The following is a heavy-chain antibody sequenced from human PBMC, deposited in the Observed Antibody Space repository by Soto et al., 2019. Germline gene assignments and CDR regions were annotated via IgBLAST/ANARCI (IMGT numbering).Heavy chain of an antibody. J-gene: IGHJ6*02. CDR2: IYYSGST. Sequence: QVRLEESGPGLVKPSETLSLICSVSGGSVNNANYFWNWIRHHPENGLEWIGYIYYSGSTRYNPSFKTRATLSIDTSKDQFSLRLNSVTVEDTAVYFCARDADYGGSRGGMDVWGRVTTVNVSS. V-gene: IGHV4-31*03. CDR1: GGSVNNANYF. CDR3: ARDADYGGSRGGMDV. D-gene: IGHD4-17*01.